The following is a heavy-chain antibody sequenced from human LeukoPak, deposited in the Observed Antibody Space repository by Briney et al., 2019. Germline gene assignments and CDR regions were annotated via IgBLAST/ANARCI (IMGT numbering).Heavy chain of an antibody. Sequence: AGGSLRLSCAASGLTFSSYAMSWVRQAPGKGLEWVSDINWNGGSTKYADSVRGRFTISRDNAKNSLYLQMNSLRAEDTAFYRCARIWGIATPGLFDSWGQGTLVTVSS. CDR2: INWNGGST. CDR1: GLTFSSYA. D-gene: IGHD6-13*01. J-gene: IGHJ4*02. CDR3: ARIWGIATPGLFDS. V-gene: IGHV3-20*01.